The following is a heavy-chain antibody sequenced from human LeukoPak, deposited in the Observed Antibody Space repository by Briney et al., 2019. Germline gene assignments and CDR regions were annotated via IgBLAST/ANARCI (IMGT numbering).Heavy chain of an antibody. J-gene: IGHJ4*02. V-gene: IGHV3-53*01. CDR2: IYSDGST. Sequence: GGSLRLSCAASGFTVSSLYMNWVRQAPGKGLEWVSVIYSDGSTYYAESVKGRFTVSRDDSKNTLYLQMNSLRAEDTAVYYCARAMRGYSYILEHWGQGTLVTVSS. CDR3: ARAMRGYSYILEH. CDR1: GFTVSSLY. D-gene: IGHD5-12*01.